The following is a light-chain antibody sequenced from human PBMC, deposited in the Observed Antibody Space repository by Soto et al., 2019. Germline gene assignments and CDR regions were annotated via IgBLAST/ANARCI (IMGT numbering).Light chain of an antibody. CDR3: QQRTNWPIT. J-gene: IGKJ5*01. V-gene: IGKV3D-20*02. CDR2: GAS. Sequence: EIVLTQSPGTLSLSPGERATLPCRASQSVSSSYLAWYQQKPGQAPRLLIYGASNRVTGIPDRFSGSGSGTDFTLTISSLQSEDFAVYYCQQRTNWPITFGQGTRLEIK. CDR1: QSVSSSY.